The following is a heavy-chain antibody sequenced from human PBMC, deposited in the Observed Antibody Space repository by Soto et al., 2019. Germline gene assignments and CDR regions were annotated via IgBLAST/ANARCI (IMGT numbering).Heavy chain of an antibody. D-gene: IGHD3-10*01. CDR2: IWYDSTYK. CDR1: GFDFSTNG. V-gene: IGHV3-33*01. CDR3: GTDGNPGVYYLEY. Sequence: QVQLVESGGGVVQPGGSLRLSCLASGFDFSTNGMHWVRQAPGKGLEWVSVIWYDSTYKYYGDSVNGLFTISRDHHKNTRYLQMDRLRVDDTSVYYCGTDGNPGVYYLEYWGQGTLVTVSS. J-gene: IGHJ4*02.